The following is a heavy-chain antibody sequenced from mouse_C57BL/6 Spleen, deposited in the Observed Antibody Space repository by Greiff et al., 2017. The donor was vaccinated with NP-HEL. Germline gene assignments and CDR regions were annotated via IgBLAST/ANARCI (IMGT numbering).Heavy chain of an antibody. CDR1: GYTFTDYE. Sequence: VQLQQSGAELVRPGASVTLSCKASGYTFTDYEMHWVKQTPVHGLEWIGAIDPETGGTAYNQKFKGKAILTADKSSSTAYMELRSLTSEDSAVYYCTRWDSNYPNYWGQGTSVTVSS. CDR3: TRWDSNYPNY. D-gene: IGHD2-5*01. V-gene: IGHV1-15*01. J-gene: IGHJ4*01. CDR2: IDPETGGT.